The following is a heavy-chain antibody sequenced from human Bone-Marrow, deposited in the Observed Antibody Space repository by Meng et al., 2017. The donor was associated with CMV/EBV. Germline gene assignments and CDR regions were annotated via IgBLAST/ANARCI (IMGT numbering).Heavy chain of an antibody. J-gene: IGHJ6*02. CDR2: IIPIFGTA. CDR3: ARLELRFLERAVHGTTSYYYYGMDV. V-gene: IGHV1-69*05. CDR1: GGTFSSYA. D-gene: IGHD3-3*01. Sequence: SVKVSCKASGGTFSSYAISWVRQAPGQGLEWMGGIIPIFGTANYAQKFQGRVTITTDESTSTAYMELSSLRSEDTAVYYCARLELRFLERAVHGTTSYYYYGMDVWGQGTTVTVYS.